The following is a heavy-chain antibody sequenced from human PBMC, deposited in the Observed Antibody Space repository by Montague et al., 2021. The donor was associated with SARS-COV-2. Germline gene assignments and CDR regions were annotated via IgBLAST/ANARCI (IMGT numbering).Heavy chain of an antibody. CDR3: ARVGRGSSWYEVAFDI. J-gene: IGHJ3*02. CDR2: IYNSGGT. Sequence: SETLSLTCTVSGGSISSGDYYWSWIRQPPGKGLEWIGYIYNSGGTNYNPSLTSRVTISVDTSKNQFSLKLSSVAAADTAVYYCARVGRGSSWYEVAFDIWGQGTMVTVSS. V-gene: IGHV4-61*08. D-gene: IGHD6-13*01. CDR1: GGSISSGDYY.